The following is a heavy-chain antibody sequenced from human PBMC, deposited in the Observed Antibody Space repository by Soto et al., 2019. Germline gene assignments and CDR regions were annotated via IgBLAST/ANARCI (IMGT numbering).Heavy chain of an antibody. Sequence: ASVKVSCKASGYTFTSYYMHWVRQAPGQGLEWMGIINPSGGSTSYAQKFQGRVTMTRDTSTNTVYMELSSLRSEDTAVYYCAREDYSNYYYYYGMDVWGQGTTVTVSS. CDR3: AREDYSNYYYYYGMDV. V-gene: IGHV1-46*01. CDR2: INPSGGST. J-gene: IGHJ6*02. D-gene: IGHD4-4*01. CDR1: GYTFTSYY.